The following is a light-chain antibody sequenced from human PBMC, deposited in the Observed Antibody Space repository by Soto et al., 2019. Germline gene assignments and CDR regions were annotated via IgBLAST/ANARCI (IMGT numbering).Light chain of an antibody. CDR1: QNIRDY. CDR3: QQTYLSPPT. Sequence: DIPMTQSPSSLSASVGDRVTITCRASQNIRDYLNWYQQKPGKPPKLLIYGASTLQSVAPSRFSGGGFGSYFTLIISSLQPEDFASYYCQQTYLSPPTFGGETKVEIK. CDR2: GAS. J-gene: IGKJ4*01. V-gene: IGKV1-39*01.